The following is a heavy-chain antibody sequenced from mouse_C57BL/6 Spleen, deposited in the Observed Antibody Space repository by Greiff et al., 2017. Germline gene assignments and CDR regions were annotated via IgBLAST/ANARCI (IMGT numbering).Heavy chain of an antibody. Sequence: EVQLKESGAELVKPGASVKMSCTASGFNINDYYMHWVKQRTEQGLEWIGRIDPEDGETTYDPKFQGKATITADTYSNPAYLQLGSLTAEYTAVYYCASSPSFDFWGPGTTLTVSS. V-gene: IGHV14-2*01. J-gene: IGHJ2*01. CDR1: GFNINDYY. CDR2: IDPEDGET. CDR3: ASSPSFDF.